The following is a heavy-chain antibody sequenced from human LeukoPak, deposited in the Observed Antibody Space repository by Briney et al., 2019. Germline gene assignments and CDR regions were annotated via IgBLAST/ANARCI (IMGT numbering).Heavy chain of an antibody. CDR1: GFTFSNAW. CDR3: TTLGVLDLP. J-gene: IGHJ4*02. CDR2: VKSKIDGETV. V-gene: IGHV3-15*01. D-gene: IGHD3-3*01. Sequence: GGSLRLSCAASGFTFSNAWMSWVRQAPGKGLEWVARVKSKIDGETVDYAEPVKGRFTISRDDSIHKLYLQMNTLKTEDTAVYYCTTLGVLDLPWGQGTLVTVSS.